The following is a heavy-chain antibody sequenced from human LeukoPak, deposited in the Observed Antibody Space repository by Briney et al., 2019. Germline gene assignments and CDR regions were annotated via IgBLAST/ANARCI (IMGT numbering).Heavy chain of an antibody. CDR2: MSGSAGDT. V-gene: IGHV3-23*01. Sequence: GGSLRLSCAASGFTFSSYWMHWVRQAPGKGLEWVSAMSGSAGDTYYADAVMGRFTISRDNPNNTLYLQMNSLRAEDTAVYYCAKEGFYGDFEYYFDSWGQGALVTVSS. J-gene: IGHJ4*02. CDR3: AKEGFYGDFEYYFDS. D-gene: IGHD4-17*01. CDR1: GFTFSSYW.